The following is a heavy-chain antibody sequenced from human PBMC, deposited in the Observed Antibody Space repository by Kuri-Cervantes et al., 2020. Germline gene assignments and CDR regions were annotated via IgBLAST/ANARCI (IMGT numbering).Heavy chain of an antibody. CDR3: ARVWGEYDFWSGYYEDYYYYMDV. CDR1: GFTFSSYW. J-gene: IGHJ6*03. V-gene: IGHV3-7*01. Sequence: ETLSLTCAASGFTFSSYWMSWVRQAPGKGLEWVANIKQDGSEKYYVDSVKGRFTISRDNAKNSLYLQMNSLRAEDTAVYYCARVWGEYDFWSGYYEDYYYYMDVWGKGTTVTVSS. D-gene: IGHD3-3*01. CDR2: IKQDGSEK.